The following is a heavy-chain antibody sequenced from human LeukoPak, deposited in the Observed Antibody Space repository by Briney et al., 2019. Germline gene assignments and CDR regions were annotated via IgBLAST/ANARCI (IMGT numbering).Heavy chain of an antibody. V-gene: IGHV1-2*06. Sequence: GASVKVSCKASGYTFTGYYMHWVRQAPGQGLEWMGRINPNSGGTNYAQKFQGRVNMTRDTSISTAYMELSRLRSDDTAVYYCARDRLEGNYYDSSGYQTFDYWGQGTLVTVSS. CDR2: INPNSGGT. CDR3: ARDRLEGNYYDSSGYQTFDY. J-gene: IGHJ4*02. D-gene: IGHD3-22*01. CDR1: GYTFTGYY.